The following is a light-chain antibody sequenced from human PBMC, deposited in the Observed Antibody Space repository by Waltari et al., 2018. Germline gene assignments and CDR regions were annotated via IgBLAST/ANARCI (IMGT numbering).Light chain of an antibody. Sequence: SYELTQSASVSVSPGPTASITCSGDKLGDQYASWYQQTPGQSPVLVMYQDSKRPSGIPERFSGSNAGNTATLTISGTQAMDEADYYCQAWDSSTGIFGGGTKLTVL. CDR1: KLGDQY. J-gene: IGLJ2*01. CDR3: QAWDSSTGI. CDR2: QDS. V-gene: IGLV3-1*01.